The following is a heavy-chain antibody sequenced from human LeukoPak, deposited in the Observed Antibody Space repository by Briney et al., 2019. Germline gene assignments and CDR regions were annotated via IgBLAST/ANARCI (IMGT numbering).Heavy chain of an antibody. CDR3: ARGGKYYDILTGYSSGYYYGMDV. CDR1: GGSFSGYY. V-gene: IGHV4-34*01. Sequence: LETLSLTCAVYGGSFSGYYWSWIRQPPGKGLEWIGEINHSGSTNYNPSLKSRVTISVDTSKNQFSLKLSSVTAADTAVYYCARGGKYYDILTGYSSGYYYGMDVWGKGTTVTVSS. CDR2: INHSGST. J-gene: IGHJ6*04. D-gene: IGHD3-9*01.